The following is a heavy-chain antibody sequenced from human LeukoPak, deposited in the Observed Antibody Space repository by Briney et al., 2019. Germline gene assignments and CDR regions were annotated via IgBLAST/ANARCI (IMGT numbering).Heavy chain of an antibody. CDR2: IYYSGST. Sequence: SETLSLTCIVSGGSISSSSYYWDWIRQPPGKGLEWIGSIYYSGSTYYNSSLKSRVTISVDTSKKQFSLKLSSVTAADTAVYYCARVKVTMVRGVIITSNWFDPWGQGTLVTVSS. D-gene: IGHD3-10*01. CDR1: GGSISSSSYY. J-gene: IGHJ5*02. CDR3: ARVKVTMVRGVIITSNWFDP. V-gene: IGHV4-39*07.